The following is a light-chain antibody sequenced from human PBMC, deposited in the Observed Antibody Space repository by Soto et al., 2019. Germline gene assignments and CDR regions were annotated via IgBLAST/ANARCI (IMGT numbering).Light chain of an antibody. CDR3: CSYAGSVV. CDR1: SSDVGSYNL. Sequence: QSALTQPASVSGSPGQSITISCTGTSSDVGSYNLVSWYQQHPGKAPKLMIYDGSNQPSGVSNLFSGSKSGNTASLTISGLPDEDEAYYYCCSYAGSVVFGGGTKVTVL. J-gene: IGLJ2*01. V-gene: IGLV2-23*01. CDR2: DGS.